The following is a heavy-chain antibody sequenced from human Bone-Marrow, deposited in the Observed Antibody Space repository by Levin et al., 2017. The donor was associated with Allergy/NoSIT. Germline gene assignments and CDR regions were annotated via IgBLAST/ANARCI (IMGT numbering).Heavy chain of an antibody. J-gene: IGHJ5*02. CDR3: AKVGGYCSGGDCYRPWFDP. CDR1: GFTSSSHA. D-gene: IGHD2-15*01. Sequence: GASVKVSCAASGFTSSSHAMSWVRQAPGKGLEWVSTISGSGGGTYYADSVKGRFTISRDNSKNTLNLQMNSLRAEDTAVYYCAKVGGYCSGGDCYRPWFDPWGQGTLVTVSS. V-gene: IGHV3-23*01. CDR2: ISGSGGGT.